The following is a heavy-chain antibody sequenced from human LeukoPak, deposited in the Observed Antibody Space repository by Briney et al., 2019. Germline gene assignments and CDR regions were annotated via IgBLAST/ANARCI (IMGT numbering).Heavy chain of an antibody. V-gene: IGHV3-33*08. Sequence: GGSLRLSCAASGFTFSSYGMHWVRQAPGKGLEWVAVIWYDGSNKYYADSVKGRFTISRDNSKNTLYLQMNSLRAEDTAVYYCARESPSPLLYDAFDIWGQGTMVTVSS. CDR1: GFTFSSYG. CDR3: ARESPSPLLYDAFDI. D-gene: IGHD2-8*02. J-gene: IGHJ3*02. CDR2: IWYDGSNK.